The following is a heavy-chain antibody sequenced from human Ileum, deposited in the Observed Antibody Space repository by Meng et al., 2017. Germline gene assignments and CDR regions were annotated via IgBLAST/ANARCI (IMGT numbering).Heavy chain of an antibody. CDR1: GFTLSNYD. J-gene: IGHJ4*02. CDR2: IRGSGGST. Sequence: GASLRLSCAASGFTLSNYDMSWVRQAPGKGLEWVSVIRGSGGSTYYTDSVKGRFTISRDSSKNTLYLQMNSLRAEDTAVYYCAKKASENTPFYRWYYWGQGTLVTVSS. V-gene: IGHV3-23*01. CDR3: AKKASENTPFYRWYY. D-gene: IGHD2-15*01.